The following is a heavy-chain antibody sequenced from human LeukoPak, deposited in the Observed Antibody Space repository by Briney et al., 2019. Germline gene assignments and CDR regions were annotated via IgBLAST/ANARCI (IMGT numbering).Heavy chain of an antibody. Sequence: SETLSLTCAVYGGSFSGYYWSWIRQPPGKGLECSGEINHSGSTNYNPSLKSRVTISVDTSKNQFSLKLSSVTAADTAVYYCARRRRYSYGNFDYWGQGTLVTVSS. CDR1: GGSFSGYY. J-gene: IGHJ4*02. CDR3: ARRRRYSYGNFDY. V-gene: IGHV4-34*01. CDR2: INHSGST. D-gene: IGHD5-18*01.